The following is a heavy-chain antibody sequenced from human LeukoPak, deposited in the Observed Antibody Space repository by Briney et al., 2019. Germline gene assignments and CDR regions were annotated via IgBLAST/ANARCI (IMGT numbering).Heavy chain of an antibody. V-gene: IGHV3-30*18. CDR1: GFTFSSCG. CDR2: ISYDGSNK. Sequence: GGSLRLSCAASGFTFSSCGMHWVRQAPGKGLEWVAVISYDGSNKYYADSVKGRFTISRDNSKNTLYLQMNSLRAEDTAVYYCAKDDQFDYWGQGTLVTVSS. CDR3: AKDDQFDY. J-gene: IGHJ4*02.